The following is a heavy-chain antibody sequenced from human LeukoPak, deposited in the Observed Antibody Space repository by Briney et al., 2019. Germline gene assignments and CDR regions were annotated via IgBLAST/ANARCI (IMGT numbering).Heavy chain of an antibody. CDR1: GGTFSSYV. Sequence: SVKVSCKASGGTFSSYVISWVRQAPGQGLEWMGGIIPIFGTANYAQKFQGRVTITADKSTSTAYMELSSLRSEDTAVYYCANSGYGAFYYYMDVWGKGTTVTVSS. CDR3: ANSGYGAFYYYMDV. J-gene: IGHJ6*03. V-gene: IGHV1-69*06. D-gene: IGHD5-12*01. CDR2: IIPIFGTA.